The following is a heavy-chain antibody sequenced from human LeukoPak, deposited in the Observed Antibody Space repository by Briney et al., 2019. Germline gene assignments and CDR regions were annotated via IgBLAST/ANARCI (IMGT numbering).Heavy chain of an antibody. V-gene: IGHV5-51*01. CDR3: ARELSSSWSGFDY. D-gene: IGHD6-13*01. J-gene: IGHJ4*02. Sequence: GESLKISCKGSGYSFSNYWIGLVRQMPGKGLEWMGIIYPGDSDTRYSPSFQGQVTISADKSISTAYLQWSSLKASDTAMYYCARELSSSWSGFDYWGQGTLVTVSS. CDR2: IYPGDSDT. CDR1: GYSFSNYW.